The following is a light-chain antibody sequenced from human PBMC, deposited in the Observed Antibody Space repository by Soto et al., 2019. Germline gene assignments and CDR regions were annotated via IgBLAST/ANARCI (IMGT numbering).Light chain of an antibody. CDR3: QQYYSWPLT. J-gene: IGKJ1*01. CDR1: QIFGSN. Sequence: EIVMTQSPATLSVSPGESAALSCRASQIFGSNLAWYQQKPGQAPRLLIFGASTRATGVPARFSGSASGTEFTLTISNLQSEDFAVYYCQQYYSWPLTFGQGTKVDIK. V-gene: IGKV3-15*01. CDR2: GAS.